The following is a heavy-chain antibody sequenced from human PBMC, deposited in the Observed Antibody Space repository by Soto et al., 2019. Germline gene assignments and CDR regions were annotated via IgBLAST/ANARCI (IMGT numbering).Heavy chain of an antibody. CDR1: GGSISSSSYY. CDR2: IYYSGRP. D-gene: IGHD3-3*01. V-gene: IGHV4-39*01. Sequence: SGALSLTRTVSGGSISSSSYYWGWIRQPPGKGLECMGSIYYSGRPSSNPSLRSRVTISVDTSKNQFSLKLSSVTAADTAVYYCARPPYDFWSGYYSYYYYGMDVWGQGTTVPVSS. CDR3: ARPPYDFWSGYYSYYYYGMDV. J-gene: IGHJ6*02.